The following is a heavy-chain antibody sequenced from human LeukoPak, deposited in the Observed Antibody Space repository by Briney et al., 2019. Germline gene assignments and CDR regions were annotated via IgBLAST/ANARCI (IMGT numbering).Heavy chain of an antibody. J-gene: IGHJ6*04. Sequence: GGTLRLSCAASGFTFSSYGMNWVRQAPGKGLEWVSYISSSGSTIYYADSVKGRFTISRDNAKNSLYLQMNSLRAEDTAVYYCAELGITIIGGVWGKGTTVTISS. CDR3: AELGITIIGGV. CDR1: GFTFSSYG. V-gene: IGHV3-48*04. D-gene: IGHD3-10*02. CDR2: ISSSGSTI.